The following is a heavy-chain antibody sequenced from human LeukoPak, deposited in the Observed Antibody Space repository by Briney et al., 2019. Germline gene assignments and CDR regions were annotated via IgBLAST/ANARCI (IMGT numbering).Heavy chain of an antibody. J-gene: IGHJ5*02. CDR3: AKAEVGATIPNWFDP. V-gene: IGHV3-23*01. CDR1: GFTFSSYA. CDR2: ISGSGGGT. D-gene: IGHD1-26*01. Sequence: GGSLRLSCAASGFTFSSYAMSWVRQAPGKGLEWVSAISGSGGGTYYADSVKGRFTISRDNSKNTLYLQMNSLRTEDTAVYYCAKAEVGATIPNWFDPCGQGTLVTVSS.